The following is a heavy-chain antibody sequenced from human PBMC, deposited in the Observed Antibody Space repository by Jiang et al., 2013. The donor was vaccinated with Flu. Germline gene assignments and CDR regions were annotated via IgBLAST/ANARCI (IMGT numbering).Heavy chain of an antibody. D-gene: IGHD6-13*01. Sequence: GPSVKVSCKASGYTFTSYFMHWVRQAPGQGLEWMGIINPSGGSTSYAQKFQGRVTMTGDTSTSTVYMELSSLRSEDTAIYYCARSHPNTYSSSWYLNYWGQGTLVTVSS. V-gene: IGHV1-46*01. J-gene: IGHJ4*02. CDR1: GYTFTSYF. CDR2: INPSGGST. CDR3: ARSHPNTYSSSWYLNY.